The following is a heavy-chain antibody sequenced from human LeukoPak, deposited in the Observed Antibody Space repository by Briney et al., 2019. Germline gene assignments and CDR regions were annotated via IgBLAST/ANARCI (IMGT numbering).Heavy chain of an antibody. J-gene: IGHJ3*02. CDR2: IIPIFGTA. D-gene: IGHD3-22*01. V-gene: IGHV1-69*06. Sequence: SVKVSCKASGGTFSSYAISWVRQAPGQGLEWMGGIIPIFGTANYAQKFQGRVTITADKSTSTAYMELSSLRSEDTAVYYCARCIYGYYDSSGSQSAAFDIWGQGTMVTVSS. CDR3: ARCIYGYYDSSGSQSAAFDI. CDR1: GGTFSSYA.